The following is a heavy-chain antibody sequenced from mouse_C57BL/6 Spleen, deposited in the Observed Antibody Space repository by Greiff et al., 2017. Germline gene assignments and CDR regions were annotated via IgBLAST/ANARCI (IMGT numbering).Heavy chain of an antibody. CDR3: ARANWAYYSFAY. Sequence: EVQLVESGPGLVKPSQSLSLTCSVTGYSITSGYYWNWLRQFPGNKLEWMGYISYDGSNNYNPSLKNRISITRDTSKNQFFLKLNSVTTEDTAADYCARANWAYYSFAYWGQGTSVTVSA. CDR1: GYSITSGYY. V-gene: IGHV3-6*01. D-gene: IGHD4-1*02. CDR2: ISYDGSN. J-gene: IGHJ4*01.